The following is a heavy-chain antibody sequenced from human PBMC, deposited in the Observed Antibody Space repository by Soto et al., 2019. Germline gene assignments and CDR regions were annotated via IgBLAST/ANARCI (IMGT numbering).Heavy chain of an antibody. D-gene: IGHD2-15*01. J-gene: IGHJ4*02. CDR3: ARRGDLEMATPEDY. V-gene: IGHV4-39*01. Sequence: SETLSLTCTVSGGSISSSSYYWGWIRQPPGKGLEWIGSIYYSGSTYYNPSLKSRVTISVDTSKNQFSLKLSSVTAADTAVYYCARRGDLEMATPEDYWGQGTLVTVSS. CDR1: GGSISSSSYY. CDR2: IYYSGST.